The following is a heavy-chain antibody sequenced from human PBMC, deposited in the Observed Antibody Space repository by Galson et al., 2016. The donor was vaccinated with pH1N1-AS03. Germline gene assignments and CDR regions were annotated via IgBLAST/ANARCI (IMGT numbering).Heavy chain of an antibody. CDR3: AKVYSKWSYGLEFLDH. V-gene: IGHV1-8*01. CDR1: GYTFTSND. CDR2: MNPNSGNT. D-gene: IGHD3-16*01. Sequence: SVKVSCKASGYTFTSNDINWVRQATGQELEWMGWMNPNSGNTGYAQKFQGRVTMTRNTSISTAYMELSSLRPEDTAFYYCAKVYSKWSYGLEFLDHWGQGTHVTVSS. J-gene: IGHJ5*02.